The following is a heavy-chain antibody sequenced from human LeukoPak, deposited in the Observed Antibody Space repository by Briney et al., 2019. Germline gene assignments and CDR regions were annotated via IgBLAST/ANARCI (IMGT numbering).Heavy chain of an antibody. V-gene: IGHV4-4*09. CDR1: GGSINSYY. Sequence: RSSETLSLTCTVSGGSINSYYWSWIRQPPGKGLECIGYIYSTGSTNYNPSLKSRLTISVDTSKNQFSLKLSSVTAADTAVYYCARRVGHDGNGYLDYWGQGTLVTVSS. CDR2: IYSTGST. D-gene: IGHD3-22*01. CDR3: ARRVGHDGNGYLDY. J-gene: IGHJ4*02.